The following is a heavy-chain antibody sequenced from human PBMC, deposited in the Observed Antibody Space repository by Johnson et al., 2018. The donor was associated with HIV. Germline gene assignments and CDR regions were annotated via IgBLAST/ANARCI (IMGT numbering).Heavy chain of an antibody. V-gene: IGHV3-30-3*01. D-gene: IGHD1-1*01. CDR3: ARSGPNWAFDF. CDR2: ISYDGSNK. J-gene: IGHJ3*01. Sequence: QVQLVESGGGVVQPGRSLRLSCAASGFTFSSYAMHWVRQAPGKGLEWVAGISYDGSNKYYADSVKGRFTISRDNSRNTLYLQMKSLRAEDTAVYYCARSGPNWAFDFWGQGTMVTVSS. CDR1: GFTFSSYA.